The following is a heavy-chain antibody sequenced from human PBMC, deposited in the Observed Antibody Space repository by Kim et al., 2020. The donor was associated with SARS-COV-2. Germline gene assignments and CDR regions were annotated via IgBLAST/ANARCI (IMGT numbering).Heavy chain of an antibody. CDR2: INHSGST. Sequence: SETLSLTCAVYGGSFSGYYWSWIRQPPGKGLEWIGEINHSGSTNYNPSLKSRVTISVDTSKNQFSLKLSSVTAADTAVYYCARRKGQLARNWFDPWGQGTLVTVSS. V-gene: IGHV4-34*01. CDR3: ARRKGQLARNWFDP. J-gene: IGHJ5*02. D-gene: IGHD6-6*01. CDR1: GGSFSGYY.